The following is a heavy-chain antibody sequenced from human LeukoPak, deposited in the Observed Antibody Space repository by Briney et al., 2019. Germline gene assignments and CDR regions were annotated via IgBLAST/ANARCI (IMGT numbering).Heavy chain of an antibody. J-gene: IGHJ6*02. V-gene: IGHV3-21*01. Sequence: GGSLRLSCAASGFTFSSYGMSWVRQAPGTGLEWVSSISGSGSYIYYGDSMKGRFTVSRDNAKKSLYLQMSSLRAEDTAVYYCAFYYNYGMDVWGQGTTVTVSS. CDR2: ISGSGSYI. CDR1: GFTFSSYG. CDR3: AFYYNYGMDV.